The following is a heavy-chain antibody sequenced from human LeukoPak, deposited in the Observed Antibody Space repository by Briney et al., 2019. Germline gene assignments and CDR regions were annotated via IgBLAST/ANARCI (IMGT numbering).Heavy chain of an antibody. V-gene: IGHV4-34*01. Sequence: SETLSLTCAVYGGSFSGYYWSWIRQPPGKGLEWIGEINHSGSTNYNPSLKSRVTISVDTSKNQFSLKLSSVTAADTAVYYCARQSSGGSFDYWGQGTLVTVSS. J-gene: IGHJ4*02. CDR2: INHSGST. CDR1: GGSFSGYY. CDR3: ARQSSGGSFDY. D-gene: IGHD2-15*01.